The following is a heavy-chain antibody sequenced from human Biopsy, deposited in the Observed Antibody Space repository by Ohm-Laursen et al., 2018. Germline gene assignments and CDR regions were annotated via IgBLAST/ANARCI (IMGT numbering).Heavy chain of an antibody. CDR3: ATDGAGSYNEN. CDR1: GITVSGNY. V-gene: IGHV3-21*04. J-gene: IGHJ4*02. D-gene: IGHD3-10*01. Sequence: SLRLSCAASGITVSGNYMTWVRQAPGKGLEWVSYISRDSGHIYYADSVKGRFTISRDNAKRSLYLEMNNLTVEDTAVYYCATDGAGSYNENWGQGTLVSVSS. CDR2: ISRDSGHI.